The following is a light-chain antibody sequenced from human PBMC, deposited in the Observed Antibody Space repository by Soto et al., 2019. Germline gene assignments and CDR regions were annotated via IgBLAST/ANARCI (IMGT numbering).Light chain of an antibody. V-gene: IGKV1-33*01. CDR3: QQYDNLPPFT. CDR2: DAS. Sequence: DIQMTQSPSSLSASVGDRVTSTCQASQDISNYLNWYQQKPGKAPKLLIYDASNLETGGPSRLSGSGSGTDFTFTISSLQPEDIATYYCQQYDNLPPFTFGPGTKVDIK. J-gene: IGKJ3*01. CDR1: QDISNY.